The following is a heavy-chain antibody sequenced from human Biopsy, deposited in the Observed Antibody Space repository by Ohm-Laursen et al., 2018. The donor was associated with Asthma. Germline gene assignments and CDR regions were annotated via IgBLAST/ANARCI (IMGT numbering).Heavy chain of an antibody. CDR2: INYSGST. J-gene: IGHJ5*01. D-gene: IGHD2-8*01. CDR1: GGAIRTSGYY. CDR3: ARDLSGYCTSSACYGFDS. Sequence: TLSLTCSVSGGAIRTSGYYWGWIRQPPGKGLEWIGYINYSGSTFYSPSLESRVTVSVDTSKNQFSLKLSSVTAADTAVYYCARDLSGYCTSSACYGFDSWGQGTLVTVSS. V-gene: IGHV4-31*03.